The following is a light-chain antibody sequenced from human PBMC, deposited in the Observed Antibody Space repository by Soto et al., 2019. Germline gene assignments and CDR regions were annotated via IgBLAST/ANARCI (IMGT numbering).Light chain of an antibody. CDR1: QSVSSSY. V-gene: IGKV3-20*01. CDR2: DAS. CDR3: QQYGTSPFT. J-gene: IGKJ3*01. Sequence: EIVLTQSPGTLSLSPGERATLSCRASQSVSSSYLAWYQQKPGQAPRLLIYDASSRATGIPDRFSGSGSGTDFTLTISRLEPEDFAVYYCQQYGTSPFTFGTGTKVDIK.